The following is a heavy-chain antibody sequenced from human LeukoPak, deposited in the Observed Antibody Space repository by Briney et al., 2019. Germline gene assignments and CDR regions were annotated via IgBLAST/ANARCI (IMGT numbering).Heavy chain of an antibody. V-gene: IGHV3-53*01. J-gene: IGHJ6*02. CDR3: AKRFSTSSRYYGMDV. Sequence: GGSLRLSCAASGFTVSSNYMSWVRQAPGKGLEWVSVIYSGGSTYYADSVKGRFTISRDNSKNTPYLQMNSLRAEDTAVYYCAKRFSTSSRYYGMDVWGQGTTVTVSS. CDR1: GFTVSSNY. CDR2: IYSGGST. D-gene: IGHD2-2*01.